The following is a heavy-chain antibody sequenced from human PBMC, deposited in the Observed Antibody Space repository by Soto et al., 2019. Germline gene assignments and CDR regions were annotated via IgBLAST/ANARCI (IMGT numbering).Heavy chain of an antibody. J-gene: IGHJ3*02. CDR3: ARALPLGHYYDSSGYYIRLADAFDI. D-gene: IGHD3-22*01. CDR1: GFTCSSYS. V-gene: IGHV3-21*01. Sequence: GGSLRLSCAASGFTCSSYSMNWVRQAPGKGLEWVSSISSSSSYIYYADSVKGRFTISRDNAKNSLYLQMNSLRAEDTAVYYCARALPLGHYYDSSGYYIRLADAFDIWGQGTMVTVS. CDR2: ISSSSSYI.